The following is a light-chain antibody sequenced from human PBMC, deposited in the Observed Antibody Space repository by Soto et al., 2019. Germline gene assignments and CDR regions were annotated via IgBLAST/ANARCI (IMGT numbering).Light chain of an antibody. CDR3: QHYGSSLWT. J-gene: IGKJ1*01. CDR2: GAS. CDR1: QSVISTY. Sequence: EIVLTQSPGTLSLSPGERATLSCRASQSVISTYLAWYQQKPGQAPRLLIYGASSRATGIPDRFSGSGSGTDFNLTISRLEPEDFVVYYCQHYGSSLWTFGQGTKVEIK. V-gene: IGKV3-20*01.